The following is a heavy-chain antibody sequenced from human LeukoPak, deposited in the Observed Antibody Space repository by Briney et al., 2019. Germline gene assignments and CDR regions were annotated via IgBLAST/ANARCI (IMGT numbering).Heavy chain of an antibody. CDR2: ISGSGGST. D-gene: IGHD3-10*01. J-gene: IGHJ4*02. Sequence: PGGSLRLSCAASGFTFSSYAMSLVRQAPGKGLEWVSAISGSGGSTYYADSVKGRFTISRDNSKNTLYLQMNSLRAEDTAVYYCAKDLWQYGSGNWFVHPNFDYWGQGTLVTVSS. CDR3: AKDLWQYGSGNWFVHPNFDY. CDR1: GFTFSSYA. V-gene: IGHV3-23*01.